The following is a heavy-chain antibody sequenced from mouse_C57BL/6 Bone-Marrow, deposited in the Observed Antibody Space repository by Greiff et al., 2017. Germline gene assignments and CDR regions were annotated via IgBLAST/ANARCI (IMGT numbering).Heavy chain of an antibody. CDR2: IYPGSGNT. D-gene: IGHD1-1*01. J-gene: IGHJ1*03. Sequence: QVQLKESGPELVKPGASVKISCKASGYSFTSYYIHWVKQRPGQGLEWIGWIYPGSGNTKYNEKFKGKATLTADTSSSTAYMQLSSLTSEDSAVYYCARAGFITTVVAWYFDVWGTGTTVTVSS. CDR1: GYSFTSYY. V-gene: IGHV1-66*01. CDR3: ARAGFITTVVAWYFDV.